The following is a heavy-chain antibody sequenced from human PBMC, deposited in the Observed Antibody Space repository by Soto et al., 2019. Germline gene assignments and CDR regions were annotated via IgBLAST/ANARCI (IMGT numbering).Heavy chain of an antibody. CDR2: ISSSSSYT. Sequence: QVQLVESGGGLVKPGGSLRLSCVASGFTFSDYYVSWIRQAPGKGLEWVSYISSSSSYTNYADSVKGRFTISRDNAKNSLYLQMNSLRAEDTAVYYCARDHHRYSGYDYVDYWGQGTLVTVSS. CDR3: ARDHHRYSGYDYVDY. J-gene: IGHJ4*02. CDR1: GFTFSDYY. V-gene: IGHV3-11*05. D-gene: IGHD5-12*01.